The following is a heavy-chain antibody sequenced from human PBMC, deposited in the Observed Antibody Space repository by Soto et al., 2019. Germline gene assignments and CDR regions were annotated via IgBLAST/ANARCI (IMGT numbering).Heavy chain of an antibody. CDR3: ARDRGYDAHDYYYNAMDV. D-gene: IGHD2-15*01. V-gene: IGHV3-21*01. Sequence: GGSLRLSCVASGFTLSTYTMNWVRQAPGKGLEWVSGIRGFSPYTFYAESVKGRFTISRDNAKNSLYLQMNSLGVEDTAVYYCARDRGYDAHDYYYNAMDVWGQVTTVTVSS. J-gene: IGHJ6*02. CDR1: GFTLSTYT. CDR2: IRGFSPYT.